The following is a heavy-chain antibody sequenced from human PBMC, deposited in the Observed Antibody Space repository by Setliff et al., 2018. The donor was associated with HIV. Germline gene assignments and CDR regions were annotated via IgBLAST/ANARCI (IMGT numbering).Heavy chain of an antibody. CDR1: GYSFPNDW. CDR3: ARANNWFDP. Sequence: PGESLKISCKDSGYSFPNDWIGWVRQMPGKGLEWVAIIFPGDSETRYSPSFEGQVTISADKSIRTAYLHWSSLKASDTAMYFCARANNWFDPWGQGTLVTVSS. V-gene: IGHV5-51*01. J-gene: IGHJ5*02. CDR2: IFPGDSET.